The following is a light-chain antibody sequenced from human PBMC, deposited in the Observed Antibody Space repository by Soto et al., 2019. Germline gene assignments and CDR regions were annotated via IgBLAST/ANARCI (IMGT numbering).Light chain of an antibody. CDR3: SSYSSSSTPEV. CDR1: SSDVGGYNY. V-gene: IGLV2-14*01. CDR2: EVS. J-gene: IGLJ3*02. Sequence: QSALTQPASVSGSPGQSITISCTGTSSDVGGYNYVSWYQQHPGKAPKLMIYEVSYRPSGVSNRFSGSKSGNTASLTISGLQAEEEEDYYCSSYSSSSTPEVFGGGTKLTVL.